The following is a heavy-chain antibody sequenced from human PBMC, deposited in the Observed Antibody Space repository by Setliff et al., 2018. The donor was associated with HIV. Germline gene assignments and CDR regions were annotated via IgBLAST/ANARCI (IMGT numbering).Heavy chain of an antibody. CDR1: GGSFIGSSFQ. V-gene: IGHV4-61*01. CDR2: IAYSGTT. Sequence: SETLSLTCNVSGGSFIGSSFQSTWIRQAPGRGLEWIADIAYSGTTMYTNYNPSLKSRVTISVDTSQNQFSLKLSSVTAADKAIYYCARRIYGNNPYFDYWSQGTLVTVSS. D-gene: IGHD4-17*01. CDR3: ARRIYGNNPYFDY. J-gene: IGHJ4*02.